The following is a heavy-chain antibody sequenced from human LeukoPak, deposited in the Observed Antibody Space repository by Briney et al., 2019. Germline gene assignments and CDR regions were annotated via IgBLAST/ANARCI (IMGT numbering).Heavy chain of an antibody. D-gene: IGHD6-13*01. CDR2: ISSISSYI. CDR1: GFTFSSYS. Sequence: PGGSLRLSCAASGFTFSSYSMNWVRQAPGKGLEWVSSISSISSYIYYADSVKGRFTISRDNAKNSLYLQMNSLRAEDTAVYYCARDSAAGTGWFDPWGQGTLVTVSS. V-gene: IGHV3-21*01. J-gene: IGHJ5*02. CDR3: ARDSAAGTGWFDP.